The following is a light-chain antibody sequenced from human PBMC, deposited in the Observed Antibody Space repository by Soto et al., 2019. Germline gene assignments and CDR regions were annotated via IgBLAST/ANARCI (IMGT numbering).Light chain of an antibody. Sequence: DVQMNQSPSSLSASVGDRVTITCQASHDIGTYLNWYQHKPGKAPKILIFYTSHLATGVPARFSGGGSDTYFTFTITNLQPEDFAVYYCQQFDSVPLTFGGGTHVEI. CDR2: YTS. J-gene: IGKJ4*01. CDR1: HDIGTY. V-gene: IGKV1-33*01. CDR3: QQFDSVPLT.